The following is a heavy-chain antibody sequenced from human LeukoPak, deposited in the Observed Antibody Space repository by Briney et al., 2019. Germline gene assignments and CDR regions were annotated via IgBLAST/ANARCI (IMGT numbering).Heavy chain of an antibody. V-gene: IGHV1-8*01. CDR3: ARGDLATIVPFDY. CDR1: GYTVTSYD. J-gene: IGHJ4*02. CDR2: MNPNSGNT. D-gene: IGHD5-24*01. Sequence: GASVKVSCKASGYTVTSYDINWVRQATGQGLEWMGWMNPNSGNTGYAQKFQGRVTMTRNTSISTAYMELSSLRSEDTAVYYCARGDLATIVPFDYWGQGTLVTVSS.